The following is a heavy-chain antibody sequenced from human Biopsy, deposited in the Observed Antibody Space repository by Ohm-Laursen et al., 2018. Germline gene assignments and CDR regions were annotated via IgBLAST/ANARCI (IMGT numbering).Heavy chain of an antibody. D-gene: IGHD3-9*01. CDR3: AGLVTGFIDP. Sequence: SQTLSLTCTVSGGSISSGGYYWGWIRQHPGKGLEWIGHMYYSGSTYYNPSLKSRITISVDTSKNQFSLKLSSVTAADTAVYYRAGLVTGFIDPWGQGTLVTVSS. CDR1: GGSISSGGYY. V-gene: IGHV4-31*03. J-gene: IGHJ5*02. CDR2: MYYSGST.